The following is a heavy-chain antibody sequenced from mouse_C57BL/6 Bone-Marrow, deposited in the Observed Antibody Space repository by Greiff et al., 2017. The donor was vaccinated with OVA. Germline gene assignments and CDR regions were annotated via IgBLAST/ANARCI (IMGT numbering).Heavy chain of an antibody. CDR3: ARGDYDFDPFDY. CDR1: GYTFTSYW. CDR2: IHPNSGST. Sequence: VQLQQPGAELVKPWASVKLSCKASGYTFTSYWMHWVKQRPGQGLEWIGMIHPNSGSTNYNEKFKSNATLTVDKSSSTAYMQLSSLTSEDSAVYYCARGDYDFDPFDYWGQGTTLTVSS. D-gene: IGHD2-4*01. V-gene: IGHV1-64*01. J-gene: IGHJ2*01.